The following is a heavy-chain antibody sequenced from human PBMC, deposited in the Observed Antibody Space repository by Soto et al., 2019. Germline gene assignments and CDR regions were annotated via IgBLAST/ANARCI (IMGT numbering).Heavy chain of an antibody. CDR1: GFTFTSSA. V-gene: IGHV1-58*01. Sequence: SVKVSCKASGFTFTSSAVQWVRQARGQRLEWIGWIVVGSGNTNYAQKFQERVTITRDMATSTAYMELSSLRSEDTAVYYCAALYSSSSDPDYWGQGTLVTVSS. CDR3: AALYSSSSDPDY. CDR2: IVVGSGNT. J-gene: IGHJ4*02. D-gene: IGHD6-6*01.